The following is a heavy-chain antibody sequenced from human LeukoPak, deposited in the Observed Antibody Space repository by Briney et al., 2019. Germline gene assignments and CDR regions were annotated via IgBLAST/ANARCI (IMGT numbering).Heavy chain of an antibody. CDR3: ARRVDSYWFFDY. Sequence: GESLKISCIASGSSFTNYLIGGVREMPGKGLEWMGIIYTGDSDTRYIPSFQGQVTISADKSINTAYLQWSSLKAPDTAMYYCARRVDSYWFFDYWGKGTLVTVSS. V-gene: IGHV5-51*01. CDR1: GSSFTNYL. J-gene: IGHJ4*02. CDR2: IYTGDSDT. D-gene: IGHD1-26*01.